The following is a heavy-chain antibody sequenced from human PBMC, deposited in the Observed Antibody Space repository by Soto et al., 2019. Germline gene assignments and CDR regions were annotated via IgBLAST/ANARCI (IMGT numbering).Heavy chain of an antibody. CDR3: ASAYCSGGSCPLYYGMDV. D-gene: IGHD2-15*01. CDR1: GYTFTSYA. CDR2: INAGNGNT. J-gene: IGHJ6*02. V-gene: IGHV1-3*01. Sequence: QVQLVQSGAEVKKPGASVKVSCKASGYTFTSYAMHWVRQAPGQRLEWMGWINAGNGNTKYSQKFQGRVTITRETYASTAFMELSGLRSEDTAVYYCASAYCSGGSCPLYYGMDVWGQGTTVTVSS.